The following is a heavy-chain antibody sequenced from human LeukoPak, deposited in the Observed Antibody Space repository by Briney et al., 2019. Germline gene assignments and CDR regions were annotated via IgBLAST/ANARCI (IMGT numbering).Heavy chain of an antibody. J-gene: IGHJ3*02. CDR2: IYYSGST. CDR3: ARVLEGDRTWPGVCGAFDI. CDR1: GGSISSYY. V-gene: IGHV4-59*01. Sequence: PSETLSLTCTVSGGSISSYYWSWIRQPPGKGLEWIGYIYYSGSTNYNPSLKSRVTISVDTSKNQFSLKLSSVTAADTAVYYCARVLEGDRTWPGVCGAFDIWGQGTMVTVSS. D-gene: IGHD2-8*01.